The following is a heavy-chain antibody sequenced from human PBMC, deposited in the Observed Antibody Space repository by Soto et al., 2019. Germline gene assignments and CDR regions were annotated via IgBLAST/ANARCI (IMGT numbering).Heavy chain of an antibody. CDR1: GGSISSGDYY. Sequence: SETLSLTCTVSGGSISSGDYYWSWIRQPPGKGLEWIGYIYYSGSTYYNPSPKSRVTISVDTSKNQFSLKLSSVTAADTAVYYCARGRLTAYYYGSGSYYEFNWFDPWGQGTLVTVSS. D-gene: IGHD3-10*01. J-gene: IGHJ5*02. CDR2: IYYSGST. V-gene: IGHV4-30-4*01. CDR3: ARGRLTAYYYGSGSYYEFNWFDP.